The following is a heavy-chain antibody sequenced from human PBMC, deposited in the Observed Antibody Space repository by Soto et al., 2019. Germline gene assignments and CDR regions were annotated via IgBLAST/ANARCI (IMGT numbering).Heavy chain of an antibody. CDR3: ARILRGVINYYGMDV. Sequence: SGPTLVNPTETLTLTCTVSGFSLSNARMGVSWARQPPGKALEWLAHIFSNDEKSYSTSLKSRLTISKDTSKSQVVLTMTNMDPVDTATYYCARILRGVINYYGMDVWGQGTTVTVSS. D-gene: IGHD3-10*01. J-gene: IGHJ6*02. CDR2: IFSNDEK. CDR1: GFSLSNARMG. V-gene: IGHV2-26*01.